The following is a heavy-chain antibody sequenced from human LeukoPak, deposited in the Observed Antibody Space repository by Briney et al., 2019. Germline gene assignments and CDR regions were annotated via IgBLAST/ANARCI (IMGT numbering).Heavy chain of an antibody. CDR3: ARDGAAAGYNY. CDR1: GFTVSSNY. CDR2: IYSGGST. V-gene: IGHV3-66*01. Sequence: GGSLRLSCAASGFTVSSNYMSWVRQAPGKGLEWVSVIYSGGSTYYADSVKGRFTISRDNSKNTLYLQMSSLRAEDTAVYYCARDGAAAGYNYWGQGTLVTVSS. D-gene: IGHD6-13*01. J-gene: IGHJ4*02.